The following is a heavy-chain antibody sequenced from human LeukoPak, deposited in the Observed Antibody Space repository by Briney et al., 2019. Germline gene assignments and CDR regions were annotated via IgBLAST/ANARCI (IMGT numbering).Heavy chain of an antibody. J-gene: IGHJ4*02. CDR3: ARVSAPGTSGWYFGY. D-gene: IGHD6-19*01. CDR1: GFTFSSYE. Sequence: GGSLRLSCAASGFTFSSYEMNWVRQAPGKGLEWVSYISTSSNRIDYADSVKGRFTMSRDNAKNLLYLQMNSLRDEDTAMYYCARVSAPGTSGWYFGYWGQGTLVTVSS. CDR2: ISTSSNRI. V-gene: IGHV3-48*02.